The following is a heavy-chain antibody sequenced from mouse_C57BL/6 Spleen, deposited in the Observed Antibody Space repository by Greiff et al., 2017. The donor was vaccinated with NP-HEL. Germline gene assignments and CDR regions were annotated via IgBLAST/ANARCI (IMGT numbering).Heavy chain of an antibody. D-gene: IGHD1-1*01. Sequence: QVQLQQSGAELVRPGTSVKMSCKASGYTFTNYWIGWAKQRPGHGLEWIGDIYPGGGYTNYNEKFKGKATLTADKSSSTAYMQFSSLTSEDSAIYYCARGDTTRYFDVWGTGTTVTVSS. CDR1: GYTFTNYW. CDR2: IYPGGGYT. CDR3: ARGDTTRYFDV. J-gene: IGHJ1*03. V-gene: IGHV1-63*01.